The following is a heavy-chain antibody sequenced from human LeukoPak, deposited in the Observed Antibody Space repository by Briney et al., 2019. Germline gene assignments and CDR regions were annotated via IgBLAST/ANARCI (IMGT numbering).Heavy chain of an antibody. CDR3: ARVRRNFWSGYHPYFDY. Sequence: SETLSLTCTVSGGSISSYYWSWIRQPPGKGLEWIGYIYYSGSTNYNPSLKSRVTISVDTSKNQFSLKLSSVTAADTAVYYCARVRRNFWSGYHPYFDYWGQGTLVTVSS. J-gene: IGHJ4*02. D-gene: IGHD3-3*01. CDR2: IYYSGST. V-gene: IGHV4-59*01. CDR1: GGSISSYY.